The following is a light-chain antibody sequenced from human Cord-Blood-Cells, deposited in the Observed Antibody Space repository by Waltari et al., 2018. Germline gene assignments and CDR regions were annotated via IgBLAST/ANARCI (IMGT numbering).Light chain of an antibody. CDR2: WAS. CDR1: QSVLYSSNNKNY. CDR3: QQYYSTPYT. V-gene: IGKV4-1*01. Sequence: DIVMTHSPDSLAVSLGERATINCKSSQSVLYSSNNKNYLAWYQQKPGQPPKLLIYWASTGESGVPDRFSGSGSGTDFTLTISSLQAEDVAVYYCQQYYSTPYTFGQGTKLEIK. J-gene: IGKJ2*01.